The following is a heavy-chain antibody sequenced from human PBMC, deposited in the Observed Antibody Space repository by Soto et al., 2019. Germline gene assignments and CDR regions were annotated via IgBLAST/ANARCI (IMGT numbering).Heavy chain of an antibody. CDR2: IYYSGST. J-gene: IGHJ5*02. Sequence: KSSETLSLTCTVSGGSISSYYWSWIRQPPGKGLEWIGYIYYSGSTYYNPSLKSRVTMSVDTSKNQFSLRLRSVTAADTALYFCARHSLALRKNNWFDPWGQGIMVTVSS. CDR1: GGSISSYY. CDR3: ARHSLALRKNNWFDP. D-gene: IGHD2-15*01. V-gene: IGHV4-59*04.